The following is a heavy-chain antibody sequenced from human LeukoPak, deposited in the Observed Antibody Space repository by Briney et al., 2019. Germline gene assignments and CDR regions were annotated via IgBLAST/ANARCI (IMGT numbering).Heavy chain of an antibody. Sequence: GRSLRLSCAPSGFTFDDYAMHWVRQAPGKGLEWVSGISWNSGSIGYADSVKGRFTISRDSAKNSLYLQMKSLRAEDTALYYCAKAVGYGSGSSFDYWGQGTLVTVSS. CDR2: ISWNSGSI. D-gene: IGHD3-10*01. J-gene: IGHJ4*02. CDR3: AKAVGYGSGSSFDY. V-gene: IGHV3-9*01. CDR1: GFTFDDYA.